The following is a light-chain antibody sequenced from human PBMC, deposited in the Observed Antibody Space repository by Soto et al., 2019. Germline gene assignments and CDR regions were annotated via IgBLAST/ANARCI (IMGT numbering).Light chain of an antibody. J-gene: IGLJ1*01. CDR2: DTS. CDR3: LLSYSGARLYV. Sequence: AVVTQEPSLTVSPGGTVTLTCGSSTGAVTSGHYPYWFQQKPGQAPRTLIYDTSNKHSWTPARFSGSLLGGKAALTLSGAQPEDEAEYYRLLSYSGARLYVFGTGTKVTVL. V-gene: IGLV7-46*01. CDR1: TGAVTSGHY.